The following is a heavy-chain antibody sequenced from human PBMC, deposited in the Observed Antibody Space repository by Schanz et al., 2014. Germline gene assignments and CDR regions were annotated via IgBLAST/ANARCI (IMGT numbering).Heavy chain of an antibody. Sequence: EVHLVESGGGLVKRGGSLRLSCAASGFTISSYSMNWVRQAPGKGLEWVSSISSSGSYIYYADSVKGRFSISRDNSKNTLYLQMNRLRAEDTAVYYCARDRGYCSGGSCLTFDSWGQGTLVTVSS. J-gene: IGHJ4*02. D-gene: IGHD2-15*01. CDR2: ISSSGSYI. V-gene: IGHV3-21*01. CDR1: GFTISSYS. CDR3: ARDRGYCSGGSCLTFDS.